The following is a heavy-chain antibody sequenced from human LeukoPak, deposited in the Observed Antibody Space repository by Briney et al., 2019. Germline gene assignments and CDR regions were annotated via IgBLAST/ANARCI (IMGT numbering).Heavy chain of an antibody. CDR1: GYTFTTYG. CDR3: ARDLMAARPGWFDP. Sequence: ASVKVSCKASGYTFTTYGVNWVRQAPGQGLEWMGWISAYNGNTNYAQNLQGRVTLTTDTSASTAYMELRSLRSDDAAVYYCARDLMAARPGWFDPWGQGTLVTVSS. CDR2: ISAYNGNT. V-gene: IGHV1-18*01. J-gene: IGHJ5*02. D-gene: IGHD6-6*01.